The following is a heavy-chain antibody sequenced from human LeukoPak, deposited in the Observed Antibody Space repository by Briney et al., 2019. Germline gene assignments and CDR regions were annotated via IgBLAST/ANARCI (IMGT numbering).Heavy chain of an antibody. CDR1: GFSISSHW. J-gene: IGHJ6*03. CDR3: ARFAAGGSYYYYMDV. Sequence: GGSLRLSCVASGFSISSHWMSWVRQAPGKGLEWVASLKEDVSARNLVDSVKGRFTISTDNAKNSLYLQMNSLRADDTAVYYCARFAAGGSYYYYMDVWGKGTTVTVSS. CDR2: LKEDVSAR. V-gene: IGHV3-7*01. D-gene: IGHD6-25*01.